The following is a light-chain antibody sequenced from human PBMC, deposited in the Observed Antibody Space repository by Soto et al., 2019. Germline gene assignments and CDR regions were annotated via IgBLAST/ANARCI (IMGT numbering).Light chain of an antibody. J-gene: IGKJ4*01. CDR2: DAS. CDR3: QHYDNLLLT. Sequence: DIQMTQSPSSLSASVGDRVTITCQASQDISNYLNWYQQKPGKAPKLLIYDASNLKTGVPSRFSGSGSGTDFTFTISSLQPEDIATYYCQHYDNLLLTFGGGTKVEIK. CDR1: QDISNY. V-gene: IGKV1-33*01.